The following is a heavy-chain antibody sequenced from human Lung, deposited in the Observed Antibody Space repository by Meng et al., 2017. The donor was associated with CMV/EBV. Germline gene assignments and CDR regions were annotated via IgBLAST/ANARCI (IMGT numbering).Heavy chain of an antibody. J-gene: IGHJ4*02. CDR1: GYTFTSYG. Sequence: QLLQPGCEMKKPWSSVKDSCKASGYTFTSYGISWVRQAPGQGLEWMGWISAYNGNTNYAQKLQGRVTMTTDTYTSTAYMELRSLRSDDTAVYYCARFWGSGYYYRYWGQGTLVTVSS. D-gene: IGHD3-22*01. CDR3: ARFWGSGYYYRY. CDR2: ISAYNGNT. V-gene: IGHV1-18*01.